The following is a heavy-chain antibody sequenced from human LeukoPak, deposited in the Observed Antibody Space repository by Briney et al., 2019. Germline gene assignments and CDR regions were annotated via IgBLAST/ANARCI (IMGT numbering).Heavy chain of an antibody. CDR1: GGTFSSYA. Sequence: GASVKVSCKASGGTFSSYAISWVRQAPGQGLEWMGRIIPIFGTANYAQKLQGRVTITTDESTSTAYMELSSLRSEDTAVYYCARHRPGGSPWPPDYYYYMDVWGKGTTVTVSS. J-gene: IGHJ6*03. V-gene: IGHV1-69*05. CDR2: IIPIFGTA. D-gene: IGHD3-16*01. CDR3: ARHRPGGSPWPPDYYYYMDV.